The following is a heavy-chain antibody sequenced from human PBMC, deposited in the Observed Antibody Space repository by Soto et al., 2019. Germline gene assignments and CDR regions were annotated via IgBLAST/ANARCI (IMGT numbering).Heavy chain of an antibody. J-gene: IGHJ4*02. CDR1: GGTFSSYA. D-gene: IGHD6-19*01. Sequence: GASVKVSCKASGGTFSSYAISWVRQAPGQGLEWMGGIIPIFGTANYAQKFQGRVTITADESTSTAYMELSSLRSEDTAVYYCARDGSVIAVVGTPPADFDYWGQGTMVTVSS. V-gene: IGHV1-69*13. CDR2: IIPIFGTA. CDR3: ARDGSVIAVVGTPPADFDY.